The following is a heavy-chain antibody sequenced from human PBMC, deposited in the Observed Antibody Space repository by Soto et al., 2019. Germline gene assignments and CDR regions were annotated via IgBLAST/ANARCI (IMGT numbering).Heavy chain of an antibody. CDR3: AKDGPNKPDYGSEDFQF. D-gene: IGHD3-10*01. V-gene: IGHV3-30*18. CDR2: ISCDGSRQ. CDR1: GFRFSSYG. Sequence: PGGSLRRACSVSGFRFSSYGMHWVRQAPGKGLEWVALISCDGSRQYYADSVKGRFTISXXXSXXTXXLXXNXXSSXETGVYYCAKDGPNKPDYGSEDFQFWGQGT. J-gene: IGHJ4*02.